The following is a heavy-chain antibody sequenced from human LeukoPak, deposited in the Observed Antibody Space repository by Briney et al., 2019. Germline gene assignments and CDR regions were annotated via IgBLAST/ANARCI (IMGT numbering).Heavy chain of an antibody. J-gene: IGHJ5*02. V-gene: IGHV1-24*01. D-gene: IGHD4-23*01. Sequence: ASVKVSCKVSGYTLTELSMHWVRQAPGKGLEWMGGFDPEDGETIYAQKFQGRVTMTEDTSTDTAYMELSSLKSDDTAVYYCARDNSIHERGWWFDPWGQGTLVTVSS. CDR1: GYTLTELS. CDR2: FDPEDGET. CDR3: ARDNSIHERGWWFDP.